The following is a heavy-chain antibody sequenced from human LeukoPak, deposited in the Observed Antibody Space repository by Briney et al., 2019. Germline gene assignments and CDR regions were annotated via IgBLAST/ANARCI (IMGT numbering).Heavy chain of an antibody. V-gene: IGHV4-4*02. CDR2: VNLQGCT. J-gene: IGHJ4*02. CDR3: AREGGPYRPLDY. Sequence: SETLSLTCGVSGGSISNSNWWTWVRQPPGKGLEWIGEVNLQGCTNYNPSLKSRVAISVDKSENHISLKLTSVTAAHTAVYYCAREGGPYRPLDYSGQGTLVTVAS. CDR1: GGSISNSNW.